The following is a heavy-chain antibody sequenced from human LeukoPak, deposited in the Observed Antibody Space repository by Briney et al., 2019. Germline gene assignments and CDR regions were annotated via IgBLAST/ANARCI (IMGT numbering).Heavy chain of an antibody. CDR2: IYYSGST. Sequence: SETLSLTCTVSGGSISSYYSSGIRQPPGKGLEWIGYIYYSGSTNYNPSLKSRVTISVDTSKNQFSLKLSSVTAADTAVYYCASLHTYIYGSIEWGQGTLVTVSS. CDR3: ASLHTYIYGSIE. J-gene: IGHJ4*02. D-gene: IGHD5-18*01. CDR1: GGSISSYY. V-gene: IGHV4-59*08.